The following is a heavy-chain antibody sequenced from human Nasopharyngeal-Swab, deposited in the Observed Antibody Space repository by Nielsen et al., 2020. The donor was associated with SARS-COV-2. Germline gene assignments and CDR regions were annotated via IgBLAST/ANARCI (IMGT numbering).Heavy chain of an antibody. D-gene: IGHD3-3*01. Sequence: WVRQAPGQGLEWVGRISPNSGGTNFAQKFQGRVTMTRDTSINTAYMELTRLRSDDTAVYYCARAVYYDFWSGSKGGGVDYWGQGTLVTVSS. CDR2: ISPNSGGT. J-gene: IGHJ4*02. CDR3: ARAVYYDFWSGSKGGGVDY. V-gene: IGHV1-2*06.